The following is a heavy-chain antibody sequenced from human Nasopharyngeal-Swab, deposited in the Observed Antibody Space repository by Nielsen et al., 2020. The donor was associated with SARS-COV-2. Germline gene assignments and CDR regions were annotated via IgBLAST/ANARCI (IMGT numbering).Heavy chain of an antibody. CDR1: GYTFTNYY. CDR3: ARVGTLVMEYQLLMESDY. D-gene: IGHD2-2*01. J-gene: IGHJ4*02. V-gene: IGHV1-46*01. Sequence: ASVKVSCKASGYTFTNYYIHWVRQAPGQGLEWMGVINPSGDTTTYAQKFQGRVTMTRETRDTSTSTAYMELRSLRSDDTAVYYCARVGTLVMEYQLLMESDYWGQGTLVTVSS. CDR2: INPSGDTT.